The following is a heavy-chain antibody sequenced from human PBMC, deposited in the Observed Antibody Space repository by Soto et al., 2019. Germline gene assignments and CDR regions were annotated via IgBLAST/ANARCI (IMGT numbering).Heavy chain of an antibody. J-gene: IGHJ3*02. CDR1: GFPFSRYA. Sequence: PXGSLRLSCLASGFPFSRYAMSWVRQTPGKGLDWVSGISGSGGRTYYADSVKGRFTISRDNSNNTLSLQMHILRAEDTAVYFCAKGGYYSLFDIWGQGSMVTVSS. V-gene: IGHV3-23*01. CDR2: ISGSGGRT. D-gene: IGHD3-16*01. CDR3: AKGGYYSLFDI.